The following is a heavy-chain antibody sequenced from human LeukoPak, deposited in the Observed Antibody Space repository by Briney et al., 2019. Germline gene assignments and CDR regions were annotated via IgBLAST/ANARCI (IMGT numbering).Heavy chain of an antibody. V-gene: IGHV4-39*07. Sequence: SETLSLTCTVSGGSISSSSYYWGWIRQPPGKGLEWIGSIYYSGSTYYNPSLKSRVTISVDTSKNQFSLKLSSVTAADTAVYYCARERRSSDTVATRGNWFDPWGQGTLVTVSS. D-gene: IGHD5-12*01. CDR3: ARERRSSDTVATRGNWFDP. J-gene: IGHJ5*02. CDR1: GGSISSSSYY. CDR2: IYYSGST.